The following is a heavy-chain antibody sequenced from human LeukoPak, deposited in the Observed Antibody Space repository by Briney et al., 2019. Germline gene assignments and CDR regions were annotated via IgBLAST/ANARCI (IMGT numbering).Heavy chain of an antibody. V-gene: IGHV4-34*01. J-gene: IGHJ6*02. CDR3: ARDGGYSSSWPYYYYGMDV. Sequence: SETLSLTCAVYGGSFSGYYWSCIRQPPGKGLEWIGEINHSGSTNYNPSLKSRVTISVDTSKNQFSLKLSSVTAADTAVYYCARDGGYSSSWPYYYYGMDVWGQGTTVTVSS. CDR1: GGSFSGYY. D-gene: IGHD6-13*01. CDR2: INHSGST.